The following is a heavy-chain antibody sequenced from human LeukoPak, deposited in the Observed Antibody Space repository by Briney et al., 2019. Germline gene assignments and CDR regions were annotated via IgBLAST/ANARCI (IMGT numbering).Heavy chain of an antibody. CDR1: GFTFSSYS. D-gene: IGHD4-23*01. Sequence: GGSLRLSCAASGFTFSSYSMNWVRQAPGKGLEWVSSISSSSSYIYYADSVKGRFTISRDNAKNSLYLQMNSLRAEDTAVYYCARDSPRYDYGGNSLSFDYWGQGTLATVSS. CDR3: ARDSPRYDYGGNSLSFDY. CDR2: ISSSSSYI. J-gene: IGHJ4*02. V-gene: IGHV3-21*01.